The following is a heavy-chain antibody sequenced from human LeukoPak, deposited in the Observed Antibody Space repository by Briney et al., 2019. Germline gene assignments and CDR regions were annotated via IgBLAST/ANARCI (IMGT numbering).Heavy chain of an antibody. D-gene: IGHD6-19*01. CDR3: ARDYYSSGWYGAFDI. J-gene: IGHJ3*02. CDR1: GYTFTSYG. CDR2: ISAYNGNT. V-gene: IGHV1-18*01. Sequence: ASVKVSCKASGYTFTSYGISWVRQAPGQGLEWMGWISAYNGNTNYAQKLQGRVTMTTDTSTSTAYMELRSLRSDDTAVYYCARDYYSSGWYGAFDIWGQGTMVTVSS.